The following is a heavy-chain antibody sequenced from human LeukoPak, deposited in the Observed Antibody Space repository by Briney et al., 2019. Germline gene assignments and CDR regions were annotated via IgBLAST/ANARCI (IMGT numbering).Heavy chain of an antibody. CDR3: ARDRRFGDEDSFDI. J-gene: IGHJ3*02. D-gene: IGHD3-10*01. CDR2: VWYDGSNK. Sequence: QSGGSLRLSCAASGFTFSTYGMHWVRQAPGKGLEWVAVVWYDGSNKYYADSVKGRFTISRDNSKNTLYLQMNSLRAEDTAIYYCARDRRFGDEDSFDIWGQGTMVTVSS. V-gene: IGHV3-33*01. CDR1: GFTFSTYG.